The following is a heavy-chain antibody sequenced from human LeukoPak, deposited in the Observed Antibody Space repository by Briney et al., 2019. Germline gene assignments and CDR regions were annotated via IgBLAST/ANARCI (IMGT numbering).Heavy chain of an antibody. D-gene: IGHD3-22*01. J-gene: IGHJ1*01. CDR2: ISSSSSSYI. CDR1: GFTFSDQS. V-gene: IGHV3-21*01. CDR3: VRAEGTMIYFRH. Sequence: GGSLRLSCAASGFTFSDQSMNWVRQAPGKGLEWVSSISSSSSSYIYYADSVKGRFTISRDNAKNSLYLQMNSLRAEDTAVYYCVRAEGTMIYFRHWGQGTLVTVSS.